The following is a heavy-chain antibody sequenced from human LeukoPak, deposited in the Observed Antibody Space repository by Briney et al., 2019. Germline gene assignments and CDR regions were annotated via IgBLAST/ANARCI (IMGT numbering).Heavy chain of an antibody. CDR2: IYYSGST. CDR3: ARAGITIFGVVSEGFDP. V-gene: IGHV4-59*11. Sequence: SETLSLTCTVSGGSISSHYWSWIRQPPGKGLEWIGYIYYSGSTNYNPSLKSRVTISVDTSKNQFSLKLSSVTAADTAVYYCARAGITIFGVVSEGFDPWGRGTLVTVSS. J-gene: IGHJ5*02. CDR1: GGSISSHY. D-gene: IGHD3-3*01.